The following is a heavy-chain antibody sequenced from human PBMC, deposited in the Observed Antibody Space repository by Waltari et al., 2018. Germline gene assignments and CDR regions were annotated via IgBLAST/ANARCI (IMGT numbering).Heavy chain of an antibody. J-gene: IGHJ4*02. CDR2: IKEDGSAT. CDR3: SRDSSGNDY. CDR1: VFTFSTFW. V-gene: IGHV3-7*01. D-gene: IGHD1-26*01. Sequence: EVQMVESGGGLVQPGGSRTISCDAFVFTFSTFWMSWFRQAPGKGLEWVANIKEDGSATYYIDSVRGRFTISRDNAKNSLYLQMSSLRVDDTAMYYCSRDSSGNDYWGQGTLVTVS.